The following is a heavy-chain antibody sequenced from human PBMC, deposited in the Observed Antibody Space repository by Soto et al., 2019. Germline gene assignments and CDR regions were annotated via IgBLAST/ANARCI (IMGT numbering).Heavy chain of an antibody. J-gene: IGHJ4*02. V-gene: IGHV4-31*03. CDR3: ASSVVTPGQQRGGFDY. CDR2: IYYSGST. CDR1: GGSISSGGYY. Sequence: QVQLQESGPGLVKPSQTLSLTCTVSGGSISSGGYYWSWIRQHPGKGLEWIGYIYYSGSTYYNPCLKSRVTISVDTSKNQFSLKLSSVTAADTAVYYCASSVVTPGQQRGGFDYWGQGTLVTVSS. D-gene: IGHD2-21*02.